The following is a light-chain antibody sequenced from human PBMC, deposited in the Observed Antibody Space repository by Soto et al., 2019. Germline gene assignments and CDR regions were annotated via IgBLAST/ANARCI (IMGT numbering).Light chain of an antibody. CDR1: QSINNW. Sequence: DIQMTQSPSALYASVGDTVTITCRASQSINNWLAWYQQKQGKAPKLLIYQASGLESGVPSRFSGIISGTEFTLTISSLQPDDFATYYCQQYSSYPWTFGQGTKVEIK. CDR2: QAS. J-gene: IGKJ1*01. CDR3: QQYSSYPWT. V-gene: IGKV1-5*03.